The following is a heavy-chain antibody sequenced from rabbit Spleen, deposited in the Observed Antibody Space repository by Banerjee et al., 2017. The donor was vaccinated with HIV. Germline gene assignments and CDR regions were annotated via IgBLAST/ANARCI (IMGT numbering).Heavy chain of an antibody. D-gene: IGHD1-1*01. V-gene: IGHV1S45*01. CDR3: ARDLAAVIGWNFGW. CDR2: IYPDYGST. CDR1: GIDFNSYG. J-gene: IGHJ4*01. Sequence: QEQLVESGGGLVTLGGSLKLSCKASGIDFNSYGISWVRQAPGKGLEWIAYIYPDYGSTDYASWVNGRFTISKTSSTTVTLQMTSLTAADTATYFCARDLAAVIGWNFGWWGPGTLVTVS.